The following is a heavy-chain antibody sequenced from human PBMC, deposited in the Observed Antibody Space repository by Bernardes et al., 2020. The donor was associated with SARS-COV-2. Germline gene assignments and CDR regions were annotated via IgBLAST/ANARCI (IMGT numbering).Heavy chain of an antibody. V-gene: IGHV3-64*02. Sequence: GGSLRLSCIASGFTFNSHAMHWVRQAPGKGLKYVAGISSNGVSTSYADSVKGRVTISRDNSKNTLYLQMGSLRPEDMAVYYCARADVSGWDPDYGLDGWGQRNTVNDAS. CDR2: ISSNGVST. D-gene: IGHD6-19*01. CDR3: ARADVSGWDPDYGLDG. J-gene: IGHJ6*02. CDR1: GFTFNSHA.